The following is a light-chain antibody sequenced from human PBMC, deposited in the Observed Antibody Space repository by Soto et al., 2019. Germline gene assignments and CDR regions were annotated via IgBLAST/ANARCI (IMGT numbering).Light chain of an antibody. CDR3: QQRSNWPWT. CDR2: DSS. V-gene: IGKV3-11*01. CDR1: QGLRNQ. J-gene: IGKJ1*01. Sequence: EIVLTQSPATLSLSPGERATLSCRASQGLRNQLAWYQQKPGQAPRLLIYDSSNRATGIPGRFSGSGSRTDFTLTISSLEPEYFAVYYCQQRSNWPWTFGQGTKVEIK.